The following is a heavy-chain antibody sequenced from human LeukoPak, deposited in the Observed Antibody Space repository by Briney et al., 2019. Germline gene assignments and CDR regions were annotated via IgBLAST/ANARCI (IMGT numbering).Heavy chain of an antibody. Sequence: GGSLRLSCAASGFTFSSYEMNWVGQAKGKGGEWVAYISSSGSTIYYADSVKGRFTISRDNAKNSLYLQMNSLRAEDTAVYYCASLTAAAPYYYYMDVWGKGTTVTVSS. CDR3: ASLTAAAPYYYYMDV. CDR2: ISSSGSTI. V-gene: IGHV3-48*03. D-gene: IGHD6-13*01. CDR1: GFTFSSYE. J-gene: IGHJ6*03.